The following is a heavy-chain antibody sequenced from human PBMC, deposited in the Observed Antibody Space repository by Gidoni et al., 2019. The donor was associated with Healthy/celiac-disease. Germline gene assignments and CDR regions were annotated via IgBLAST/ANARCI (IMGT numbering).Heavy chain of an antibody. D-gene: IGHD5-12*01. J-gene: IGHJ5*02. Sequence: EVQLVQSGAEVKKPGESLKISCKGSGYSFPSYWIGWVRQMPGKGLEWMGIIYPGDSDTRYSPSCKCQVNISADKSISTAYLQWSSLKASDTAMYYCARTTKTEPRYSGYDYPATGWRFDPWGQGTLVTVSS. CDR3: ARTTKTEPRYSGYDYPATGWRFDP. CDR1: GYSFPSYW. CDR2: IYPGDSDT. V-gene: IGHV5-51*01.